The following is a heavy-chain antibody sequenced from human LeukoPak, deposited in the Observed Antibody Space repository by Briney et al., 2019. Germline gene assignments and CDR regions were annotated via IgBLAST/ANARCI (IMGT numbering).Heavy chain of an antibody. CDR3: ARMYYYDSSGYYPPFDY. CDR1: GGSISSSSYY. D-gene: IGHD3-22*01. J-gene: IGHJ4*02. CDR2: IYYSGST. V-gene: IGHV4-39*01. Sequence: SETLSLTCTVSGGSISSSSYYWGWIRQPPGKGLEWIGSIYYSGSTYYNPSLKSRVTISVDTSKNQFSLKLSSVTAADTAVYYCARMYYYDSSGYYPPFDYWGQGTLVTVSS.